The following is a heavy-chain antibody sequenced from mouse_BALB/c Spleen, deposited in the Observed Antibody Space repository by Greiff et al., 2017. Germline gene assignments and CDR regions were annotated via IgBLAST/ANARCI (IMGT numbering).Heavy chain of an antibody. CDR2: IWGDGST. V-gene: IGHV2-6-7*01. J-gene: IGHJ2*01. D-gene: IGHD1-1*01. CDR3: ARVPYYYGSSYYFDY. CDR1: GFSLTGYG. Sequence: QVQLKESGPGLVAPSQSLSITCTVSGFSLTGYGVNWVRQPPGKGLEWLGMIWGDGSTDYNSALKSRLSISKDNSKSQVFLKMNSLQTDDTARYYCARVPYYYGSSYYFDYWGQGTTLTVSS.